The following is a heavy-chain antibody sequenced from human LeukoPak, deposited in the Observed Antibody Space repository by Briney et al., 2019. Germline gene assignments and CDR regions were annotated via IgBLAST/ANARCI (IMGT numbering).Heavy chain of an antibody. J-gene: IGHJ5*02. V-gene: IGHV1-8*01. CDR2: MNPNSGNT. CDR3: ARGHYYDSSGYYLDWFDP. Sequence: ASVKVSCKASGYTFTSYDINWVRQATGQGLEWMGWMNPNSGNTGYAQKFQGRVTMTRNTSISTAYMELSSLRSEDTAVYYCARGHYYDSSGYYLDWFDPWGQGTLVTVSS. D-gene: IGHD3-22*01. CDR1: GYTFTSYD.